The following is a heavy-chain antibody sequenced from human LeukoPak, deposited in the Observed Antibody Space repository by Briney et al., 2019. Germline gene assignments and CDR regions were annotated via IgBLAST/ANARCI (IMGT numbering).Heavy chain of an antibody. CDR2: IIPIFGTA. Sequence: SVKVSCKASGGTFSSYAISWVRQAPGQGLEWMGGIIPIFGTANYAQKFQGRVTITADESTSTAYIELSSLRSEDTAVYYCARDEGTTGTKKPHFFDYWGQGTLVTVSS. V-gene: IGHV1-69*13. CDR3: ARDEGTTGTKKPHFFDY. J-gene: IGHJ4*02. D-gene: IGHD1-1*01. CDR1: GGTFSSYA.